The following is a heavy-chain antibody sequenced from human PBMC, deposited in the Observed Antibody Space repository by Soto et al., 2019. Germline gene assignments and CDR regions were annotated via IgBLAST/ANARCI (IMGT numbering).Heavy chain of an antibody. CDR2: IYYSGST. V-gene: IGHV4-39*01. CDR1: GGSISSSSYY. D-gene: IGHD3-3*01. J-gene: IGHJ6*02. CDR3: ARQESGYNYYYYYYGMDV. Sequence: SETLSLTCTVSGGSISSSSYYWGWIRQPPGKGLEWIGSIYYSGSTYYNPSLKSRVTISVDTSKNQFSLKLSSVTAADTAVYYCARQESGYNYYYYYYGMDVWGQGTTVTVSS.